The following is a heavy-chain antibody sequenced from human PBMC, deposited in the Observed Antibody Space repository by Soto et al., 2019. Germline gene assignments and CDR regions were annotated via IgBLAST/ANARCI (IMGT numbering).Heavy chain of an antibody. CDR3: ARAHYDSDAFDF. J-gene: IGHJ3*01. Sequence: VQLVQSGAEVKKPGASVKISCKASGYTFTTNFIHWIRQAPGQGLEWVGIISPGGGTTVYAQKFQGRVTMTRDTSTSTVYMELRNLRSGDTAVFYCARAHYDSDAFDFWGQGTMVIVSS. V-gene: IGHV1-46*03. D-gene: IGHD3-22*01. CDR2: ISPGGGTT. CDR1: GYTFTTNF.